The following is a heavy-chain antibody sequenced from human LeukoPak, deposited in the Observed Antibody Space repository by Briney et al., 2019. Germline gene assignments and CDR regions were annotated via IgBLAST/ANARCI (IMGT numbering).Heavy chain of an antibody. Sequence: ASVKVSCKASGGTFSTYAITWVRQTPGQGLEWMGRILPIFDMANYAQKFQGRVTITADTSTRTAYMELSSLRSDDTAVYYCASDGGWLQTQNHYYYHGMDAWGQGTTVTVSS. CDR2: ILPIFDMA. D-gene: IGHD5-24*01. J-gene: IGHJ6*02. V-gene: IGHV1-69*04. CDR1: GGTFSTYA. CDR3: ASDGGWLQTQNHYYYHGMDA.